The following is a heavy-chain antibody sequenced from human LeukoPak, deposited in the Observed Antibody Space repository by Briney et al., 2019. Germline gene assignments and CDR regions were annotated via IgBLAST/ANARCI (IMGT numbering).Heavy chain of an antibody. V-gene: IGHV3-23*01. CDR2: ISGSGGST. CDR3: AKDALYCSSTSCYTAPMDV. J-gene: IGHJ6*03. D-gene: IGHD2-2*02. CDR1: GFTFSSYA. Sequence: WGSLRLSCAASGFTFSSYAMSWVRQAPGKGLEWVSAISGSGGSTYYADSVKCRFTISRDNSKNTLYLQMNSLRAEDTAVYYCAKDALYCSSTSCYTAPMDVWGKGTTVTVSS.